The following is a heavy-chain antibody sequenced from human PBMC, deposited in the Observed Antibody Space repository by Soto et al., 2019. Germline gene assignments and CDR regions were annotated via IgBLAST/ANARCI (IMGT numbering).Heavy chain of an antibody. D-gene: IGHD1-1*01. CDR1: GFTFSSYA. CDR2: ISGSGGST. J-gene: IGHJ4*02. Sequence: GGSLRLSCAASGFTFSSYAMSWVRQAPGKGLEWVSVISGSGGSTYYADSVKGRFTISRDNSKNTLYLQMNSLRAEDTAVYYCAKFRTGTPHAPFDYWGQGTLVTVSS. V-gene: IGHV3-23*01. CDR3: AKFRTGTPHAPFDY.